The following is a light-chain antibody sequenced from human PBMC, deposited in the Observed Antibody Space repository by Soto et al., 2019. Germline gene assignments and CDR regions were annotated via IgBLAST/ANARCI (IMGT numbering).Light chain of an antibody. Sequence: QSALTQPASVSGSPGQAITISCAGTSSDIGSYDFVSWHQQHPGKAPKLLIYVVSGRPSGVPDRFSGSKSGNTASLTVSGLQAEDEADYYCSSYAGSNNFVVFGGGTKVTVL. CDR3: SSYAGSNNFVV. CDR2: VVS. J-gene: IGLJ2*01. V-gene: IGLV2-8*01. CDR1: SSDIGSYDF.